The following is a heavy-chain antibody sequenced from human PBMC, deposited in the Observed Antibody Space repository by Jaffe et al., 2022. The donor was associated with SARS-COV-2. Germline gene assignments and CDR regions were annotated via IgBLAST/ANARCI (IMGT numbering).Heavy chain of an antibody. J-gene: IGHJ4*02. CDR2: IKQDGSEK. D-gene: IGHD6-19*01. CDR3: ARDIVVAGRGVSFFDY. CDR1: GFTFSSYW. Sequence: EVQLVESGGGLVQPGGSLRLSCAASGFTFSSYWMSWVRQAPGKGLEWVANIKQDGSEKYYVDSVKGRFTISRDNAKNSLYLQMNSLRAEDTAVYYCARDIVVAGRGVSFFDYWGQGTLVTVSS. V-gene: IGHV3-7*01.